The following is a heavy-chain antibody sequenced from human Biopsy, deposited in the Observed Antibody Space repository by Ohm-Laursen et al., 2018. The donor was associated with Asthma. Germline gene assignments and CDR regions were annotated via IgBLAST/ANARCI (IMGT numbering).Heavy chain of an antibody. CDR2: IDQSGYT. CDR3: ARAAITGIRGWFDP. V-gene: IGHV4-34*01. D-gene: IGHD1-20*01. Sequence: SDTLSLTWTVYGGYLTGHYWNWIRQPPGKGLEWIGEIDQSGYTNYNPSLKSRVTISADTSKNQFHLNLSSVTAADTAVYFWARAAITGIRGWFDPWGQGTQVTVSS. J-gene: IGHJ5*02. CDR1: GGYLTGHY.